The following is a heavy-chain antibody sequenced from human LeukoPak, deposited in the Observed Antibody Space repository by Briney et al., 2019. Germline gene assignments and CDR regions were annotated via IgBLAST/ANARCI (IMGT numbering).Heavy chain of an antibody. CDR2: ISGSSSTV. V-gene: IGHV3-48*01. Sequence: GGSLRLSCAASGFTFSSYSINWVRQAPGKGLEWGSYISGSSSTVYYADSVKGRFTISRDNGKNTLYLQMNSLRAEDTAVYYCARGSTYYDSSGQVPFDYWGQGTLVTVSS. J-gene: IGHJ4*02. CDR1: GFTFSSYS. D-gene: IGHD3-22*01. CDR3: ARGSTYYDSSGQVPFDY.